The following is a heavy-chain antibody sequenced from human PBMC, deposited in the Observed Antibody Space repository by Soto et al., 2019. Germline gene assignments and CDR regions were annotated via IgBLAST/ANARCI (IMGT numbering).Heavy chain of an antibody. CDR2: IYSGGYT. CDR1: GFTVSNNY. CDR3: ARPPGGGGY. J-gene: IGHJ4*02. V-gene: IGHV3-53*01. Sequence: EVQLVESGGGLIQPGGSLRLSCAVSGFTVSNNYMSWVRQAPGKGLEGVSVIYSGGYTAYGDSVKGRFTISRDNSKNTLYSQMNTLGAGARAVFFCARPPGGGGYWGQGTLVTVSS. D-gene: IGHD3-10*01.